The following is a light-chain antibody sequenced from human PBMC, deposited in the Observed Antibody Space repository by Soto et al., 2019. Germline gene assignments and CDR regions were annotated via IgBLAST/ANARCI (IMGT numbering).Light chain of an antibody. Sequence: QSVMTQPASGSGPPGQSITISYTRTSRDVGGYNYVSWYQQHPGTALKIMIYDVSNRPSDDSNRMSSSKSGNTASLTISGLQAEYEADYYCSSYTSSSTLYVFGTGTKVTVL. CDR3: SSYTSSSTLYV. V-gene: IGLV2-14*01. CDR2: DVS. J-gene: IGLJ1*01. CDR1: SRDVGGYNY.